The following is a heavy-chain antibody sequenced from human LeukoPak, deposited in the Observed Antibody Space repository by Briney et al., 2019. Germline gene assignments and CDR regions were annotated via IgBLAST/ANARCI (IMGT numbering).Heavy chain of an antibody. CDR2: IYYSGST. Sequence: SETLSLTCAVCGGSFSGYYWSWIRQPPGKGLEWIGYIYYSGSTNYNPSLKSRVTISVDTSKNQFSLKLSSATAADTAVYYCARGDFWSGPEDYYGMDVWGQGTTVTVSS. D-gene: IGHD3-3*01. CDR1: GGSFSGYY. V-gene: IGHV4-59*01. J-gene: IGHJ6*02. CDR3: ARGDFWSGPEDYYGMDV.